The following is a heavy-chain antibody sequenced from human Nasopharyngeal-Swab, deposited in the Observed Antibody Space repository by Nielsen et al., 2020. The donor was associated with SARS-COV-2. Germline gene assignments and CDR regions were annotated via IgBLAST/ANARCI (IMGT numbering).Heavy chain of an antibody. Sequence: GGSLRLSCSASGFTFSSYAMHWVRQDPGKGLEYVSAISSNGGSTYYADSVKGRFTISRDNSKNTLYLQMSSLRAEDTSVYYCVKADRYYDILTGYPLTDYYYHGMDVWGQGTTVTVSS. CDR2: ISSNGGST. CDR1: GFTFSSYA. D-gene: IGHD3-9*01. CDR3: VKADRYYDILTGYPLTDYYYHGMDV. V-gene: IGHV3-64D*06. J-gene: IGHJ6*02.